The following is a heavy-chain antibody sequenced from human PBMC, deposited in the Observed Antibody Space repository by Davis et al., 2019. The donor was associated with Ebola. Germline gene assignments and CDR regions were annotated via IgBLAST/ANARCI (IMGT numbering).Heavy chain of an antibody. CDR3: AKEWRELPIPYYYYYMDV. CDR1: GFTFNYFW. D-gene: IGHD3-10*01. CDR2: INQAGSEI. Sequence: GGSLRLSCAASGFTFNYFWMSWVRQAPGKGLEWVANINQAGSEIYYVDSVKGRFTISRDNSRNTVYLQMNSLRPEDTAVYYCAKEWRELPIPYYYYYMDVWGKGTTVTVSS. J-gene: IGHJ6*03. V-gene: IGHV3-7*01.